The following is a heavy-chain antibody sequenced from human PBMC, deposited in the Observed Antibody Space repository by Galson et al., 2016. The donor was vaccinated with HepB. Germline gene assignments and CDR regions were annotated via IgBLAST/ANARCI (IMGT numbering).Heavy chain of an antibody. V-gene: IGHV3-33*01. CDR3: ARASGDLFDY. Sequence: SVRLSWATSGFRFSSYGMHWIRQAPRKRLEWVASIWYDGTRKNYADTVKGRFTISKDKGRMNFSGANSKDTLYLQRNSLGTEDTAVYYCARASGDLFDYWGQGTLVTVSS. CDR2: IWYDGTRK. CDR1: GFRFSSYG. J-gene: IGHJ4*02. D-gene: IGHD4-17*01.